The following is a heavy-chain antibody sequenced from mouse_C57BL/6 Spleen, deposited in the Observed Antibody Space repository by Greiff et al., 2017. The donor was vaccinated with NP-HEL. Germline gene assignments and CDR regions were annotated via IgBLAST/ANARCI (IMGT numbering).Heavy chain of an antibody. D-gene: IGHD1-1*01. V-gene: IGHV1-15*01. CDR1: GYTFTDYE. CDR2: IDPETGGT. CDR3: TRGHMDYGSSPYFDY. J-gene: IGHJ2*01. Sequence: QVQLQQSGAELVRPGASVTLSCKASGYTFTDYEMHWVKQTPVHGLEWIGAIDPETGGTAYNQKFKGKAILTADKSSSTAYMELRSLTSEDSAVYYCTRGHMDYGSSPYFDYWGQGTTLTVSS.